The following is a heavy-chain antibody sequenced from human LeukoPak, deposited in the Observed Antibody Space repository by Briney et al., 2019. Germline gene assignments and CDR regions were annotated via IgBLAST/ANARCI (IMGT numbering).Heavy chain of an antibody. J-gene: IGHJ4*02. D-gene: IGHD4-17*01. CDR1: GGSISSGGYY. CDR2: IYYSGST. CDR3: ARDDGDYGFDY. V-gene: IGHV4-31*03. Sequence: PSETLSLTCTVSGGSISSGGYYWSWIRQHPGKGLEWIGYIYYSGSTYYNPSLKSRVTISVDTSKNQFSLKLSSVTAAGTAVYYCARDDGDYGFDYWGQGTLVTVSS.